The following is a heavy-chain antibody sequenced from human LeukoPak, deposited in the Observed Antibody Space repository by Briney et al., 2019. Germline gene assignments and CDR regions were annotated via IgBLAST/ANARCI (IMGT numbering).Heavy chain of an antibody. CDR1: GITSSVYV. CDR2: IDSGANKK. Sequence: LRPPSGTPGITSSVYVINWVDKPPGKGLGWLSYIDSGANKKYYAVSVRGRFTISRDDAKNSLYLQMNSLRAEDTAIYYCATNSGFDYWGQGTLVTVSA. V-gene: IGHV3-48*03. CDR3: ATNSGFDY. D-gene: IGHD6-19*01. J-gene: IGHJ4*02.